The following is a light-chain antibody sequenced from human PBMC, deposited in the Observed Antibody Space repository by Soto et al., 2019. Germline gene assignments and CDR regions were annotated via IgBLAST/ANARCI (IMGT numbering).Light chain of an antibody. Sequence: DIQMTQSPSSVSASVGDRVTITCRASQGIRFYLAWYQHKPDKAPKSLIYAASNFQSGVPSRFSGSGYGTEFTLAISSLQPEDFATYYCQQYNSYPRTFGGGTKVEIK. CDR2: AAS. V-gene: IGKV1D-16*01. CDR3: QQYNSYPRT. CDR1: QGIRFY. J-gene: IGKJ4*01.